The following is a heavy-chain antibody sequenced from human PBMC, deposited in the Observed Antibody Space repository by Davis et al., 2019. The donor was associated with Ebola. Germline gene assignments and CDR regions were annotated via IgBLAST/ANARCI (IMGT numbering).Heavy chain of an antibody. CDR3: ARDRITIFGVVYLDY. Sequence: PSETLSLTCTVSGGSITSGNYYWSWIRQPAGKGLEWIGQTYPTGGTNYNPSLKSRVTMSADTSKNQFSLKLSSVTAADTAVYYCARDRITIFGVVYLDYWGQGALVTVSS. CDR2: TYPTGGT. J-gene: IGHJ4*02. D-gene: IGHD3-3*01. V-gene: IGHV4-61*09. CDR1: GGSITSGNYY.